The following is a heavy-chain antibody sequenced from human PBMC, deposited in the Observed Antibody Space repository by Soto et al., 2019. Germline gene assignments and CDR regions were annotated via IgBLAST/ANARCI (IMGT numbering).Heavy chain of an antibody. Sequence: PSVKLSCKASGYTFTSYGISWVRQAPGQGLEWMGWISAYNGNTNYAQKLQGRVTMTTDTSTSTAYMELRSLRSDDTAVYYCARDLLAARTTGEWGQGTLVTVSS. CDR2: ISAYNGNT. CDR1: GYTFTSYG. V-gene: IGHV1-18*01. CDR3: ARDLLAARTTGE. D-gene: IGHD6-6*01. J-gene: IGHJ4*02.